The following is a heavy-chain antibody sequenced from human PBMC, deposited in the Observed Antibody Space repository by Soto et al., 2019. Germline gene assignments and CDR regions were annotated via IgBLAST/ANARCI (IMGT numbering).Heavy chain of an antibody. CDR3: ARRPRPENYGMDV. J-gene: IGHJ6*02. D-gene: IGHD6-6*01. V-gene: IGHV4-4*02. CDR2: IYHSGYT. CDR1: GGSISSSNW. Sequence: QVQLQESGPGLVKPSGTLSLTCAVSGGSISSSNWWSWVRQPPGKGLEWIGEIYHSGYTSYIPSLKGPVTISVDKSKNQFSLKLRSVTAADTAVYYCARRPRPENYGMDVWGQGTTVTVSS.